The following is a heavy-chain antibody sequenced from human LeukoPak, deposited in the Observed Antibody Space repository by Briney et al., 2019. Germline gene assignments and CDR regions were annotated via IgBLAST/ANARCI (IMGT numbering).Heavy chain of an antibody. D-gene: IGHD3-10*01. Sequence: GGSLRLSCAASGFTFSSYAMSWVRQAPGKGLEWVSAISGSGGSTYYADSVKGRFTISRDNSKNTLYLQMNSLRAEDTAVYYCVKGGMVRGVINGYYNWFDPWGQGTLVTVSS. CDR3: VKGGMVRGVINGYYNWFDP. CDR2: ISGSGGST. J-gene: IGHJ5*02. V-gene: IGHV3-23*01. CDR1: GFTFSSYA.